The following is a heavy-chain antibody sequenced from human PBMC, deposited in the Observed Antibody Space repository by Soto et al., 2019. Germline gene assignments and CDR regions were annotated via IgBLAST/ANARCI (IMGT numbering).Heavy chain of an antibody. J-gene: IGHJ5*02. D-gene: IGHD5-12*01. CDR1: GYTFTSYA. V-gene: IGHV1-3*01. CDR2: INAGNGNT. CDR3: ARGPLRNRFDP. Sequence: GASVKVSCKASGYTFTSYAMHWVRQAPGQRLEWMGWINAGNGNTKYSQKFQGRVTITKNTSASTAYMELSSLRSEDTAVYYCARGPLRNRFDPWGQGTLVTVSS.